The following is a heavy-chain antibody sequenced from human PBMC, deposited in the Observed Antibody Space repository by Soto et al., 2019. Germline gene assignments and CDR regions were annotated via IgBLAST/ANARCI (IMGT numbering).Heavy chain of an antibody. J-gene: IGHJ4*02. V-gene: IGHV1-3*01. Sequence: ASVKVSCKSSGYTFTSYAMHWVRQAPGQRLEWMGWINAGNGNTKYSQKFQGRVTITRDTSASTAYMELSSLRSEDTAVYYCARDPDYGDYGTSPADDYWGQGTLVTVSS. CDR1: GYTFTSYA. CDR3: ARDPDYGDYGTSPADDY. D-gene: IGHD4-17*01. CDR2: INAGNGNT.